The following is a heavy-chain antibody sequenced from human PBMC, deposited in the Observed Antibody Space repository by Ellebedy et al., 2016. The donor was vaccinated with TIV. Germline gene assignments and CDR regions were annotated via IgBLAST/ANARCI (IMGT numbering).Heavy chain of an antibody. CDR2: IRSKANSYAT. CDR1: GFTFSGSA. V-gene: IGHV3-73*01. CDR3: TRHDEYCSGGSCYSAYYYGMDV. Sequence: GGSLRLSCAASGFTFSGSAMHWVRQASGKGLEWVGRIRSKANSYATAYAASVKGRFTISRDDSKNTAYLLMNSLKTEDTAGYYCTRHDEYCSGGSCYSAYYYGMDVWGQGTTVTVSS. J-gene: IGHJ6*02. D-gene: IGHD2-15*01.